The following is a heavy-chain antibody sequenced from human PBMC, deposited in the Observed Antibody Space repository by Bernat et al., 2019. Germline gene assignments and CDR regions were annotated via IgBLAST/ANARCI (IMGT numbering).Heavy chain of an antibody. D-gene: IGHD6-19*01. Sequence: QLQLQESGPGLVKPSETLSLTCTVSGGSISSSSYYWGWIRQPPGKGLEWIGSIYYSWSTYYNPSLKSRVTISVDTSKNQFSLKLSAVTAADTAVYYCASHAVAGNADYWGQGTLVTVSS. CDR3: ASHAVAGNADY. V-gene: IGHV4-39*01. J-gene: IGHJ4*02. CDR2: IYYSWST. CDR1: GGSISSSSYY.